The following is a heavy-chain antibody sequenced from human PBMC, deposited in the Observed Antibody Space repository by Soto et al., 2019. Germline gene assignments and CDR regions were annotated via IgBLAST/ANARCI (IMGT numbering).Heavy chain of an antibody. CDR3: ARDRAYCGGDCYSLDY. Sequence: SKTLPLTCTVSGGSISSYYWSWIRQPAGKGLEWIGRIYTSGSTNYNPSLKSRVTMSVDTSKNQFSLKLSSVTAADTAVYYCARDRAYCGGDCYSLDYWGQGTLVTVSS. D-gene: IGHD2-21*02. J-gene: IGHJ4*02. CDR1: GGSISSYY. CDR2: IYTSGST. V-gene: IGHV4-4*07.